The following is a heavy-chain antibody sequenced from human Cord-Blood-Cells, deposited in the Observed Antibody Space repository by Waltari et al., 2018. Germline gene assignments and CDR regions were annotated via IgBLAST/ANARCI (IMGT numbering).Heavy chain of an antibody. D-gene: IGHD1-26*01. CDR1: GFTFRSYS. Sequence: EVQLVESGGGLVKPGGSLRLSCAASGFTFRSYSLNWVRQAPGKGLEWVSSISSSSSYRSYAYSVKGRFTISRDNAKNSLYLQMNSLRAEDTAVYYCASTIYRGYFDYWGQGTLVTVSS. CDR3: ASTIYRGYFDY. J-gene: IGHJ4*02. V-gene: IGHV3-21*01. CDR2: ISSSSSYR.